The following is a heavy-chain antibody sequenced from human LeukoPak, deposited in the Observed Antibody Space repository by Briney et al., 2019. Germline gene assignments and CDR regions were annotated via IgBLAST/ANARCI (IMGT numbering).Heavy chain of an antibody. V-gene: IGHV1-18*01. CDR3: AKGVWSSSETIDFDS. D-gene: IGHD6-19*01. CDR2: ISAYNSNT. J-gene: IGHJ4*02. Sequence: ASVKVPCKASGYTFTNYGISWVRQAPGQRLEWVGWISAYNSNTVYAQKLQARVTMSTDTSTSTAYMELRSLTSDDTTVYYCAKGVWSSSETIDFDSWGQGTLVTVSS. CDR1: GYTFTNYG.